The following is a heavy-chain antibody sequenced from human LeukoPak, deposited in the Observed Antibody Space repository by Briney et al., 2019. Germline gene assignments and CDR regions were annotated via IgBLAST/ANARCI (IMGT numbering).Heavy chain of an antibody. CDR1: GGSISSHY. CDR3: ARDSWGVGYYYSFAFDI. CDR2: IYYSGST. D-gene: IGHD3-10*01. Sequence: SETLSLTCAVSGGSISSHYWSWIRQPPGKGLEWIGYIYYSGSTNYNPSLKSRVTISVDTSKNQFSLKLSSVTAADTAVYYCARDSWGVGYYYSFAFDIWGQGTMVTDSS. V-gene: IGHV4-59*11. J-gene: IGHJ3*02.